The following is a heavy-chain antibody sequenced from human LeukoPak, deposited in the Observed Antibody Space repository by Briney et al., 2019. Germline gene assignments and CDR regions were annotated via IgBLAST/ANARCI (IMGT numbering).Heavy chain of an antibody. CDR2: IFHSGST. CDR1: GGSISSGGYS. D-gene: IGHD3-10*01. J-gene: IGHJ4*02. CDR3: ARFYASGSSFDY. Sequence: SETLSLTCAVSGGSISSGGYSWSWIRQPPGEGLEWIGYIFHSGSTYYNPSLKSRVTISVDRSKNQFSLKLSSVTAADTGVYYCARFYASGSSFDYWGQGTPVTVSS. V-gene: IGHV4-30-2*01.